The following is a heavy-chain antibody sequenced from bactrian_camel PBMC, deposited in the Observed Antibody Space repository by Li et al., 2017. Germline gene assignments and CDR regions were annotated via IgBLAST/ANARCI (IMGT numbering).Heavy chain of an antibody. CDR2: IYSGSGST. CDR1: RTIYSRMC. V-gene: IGHV3S54*01. J-gene: IGHJ4*01. CDR3: AEGRGSRGEHCYSLNY. D-gene: IGHD2*01. Sequence: HVQLVESGGGSVQAGGSLRLSCVVTRTIYSRMCMGWFRQAPGREREAVATIYSGSGSTYYDDSVKGRFTISQDNAKNTVYLQMNNLQPEDTATYYCAEGRGSRGEHCYSLNYWGQGTQVTVS.